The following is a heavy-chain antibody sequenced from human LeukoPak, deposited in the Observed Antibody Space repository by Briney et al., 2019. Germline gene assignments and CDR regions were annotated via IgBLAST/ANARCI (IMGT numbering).Heavy chain of an antibody. V-gene: IGHV1-8*01. D-gene: IGHD3-22*01. Sequence: ASVKVSCKASGYTFTSYDINWVRQATGQGLEWMGWMNPNRGNTGYAQKFQGRVTMTRNTSISTAYMELSSLRSEDTAVYYCAAGSESYDTRGYSYYFDYWGQGTLVTVSS. CDR2: MNPNRGNT. CDR3: AAGSESYDTRGYSYYFDY. CDR1: GYTFTSYD. J-gene: IGHJ4*02.